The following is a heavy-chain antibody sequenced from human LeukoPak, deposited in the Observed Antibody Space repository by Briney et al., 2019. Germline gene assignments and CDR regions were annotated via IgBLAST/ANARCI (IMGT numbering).Heavy chain of an antibody. Sequence: ASVKVSCKASGYTFTSNGISWVRQAPGQGLEWMGWISAYNGNTNYEQKLQGRVTMTTDTSTSTAYMELRSLRSDDTAVYYCARQGYYDSSGYRRNWFDPWGQGTLVTVSS. D-gene: IGHD3-22*01. CDR3: ARQGYYDSSGYRRNWFDP. V-gene: IGHV1-18*01. J-gene: IGHJ5*02. CDR1: GYTFTSNG. CDR2: ISAYNGNT.